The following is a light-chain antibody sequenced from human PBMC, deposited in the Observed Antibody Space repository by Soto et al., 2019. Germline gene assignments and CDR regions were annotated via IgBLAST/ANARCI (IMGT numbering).Light chain of an antibody. J-gene: IGKJ1*01. V-gene: IGKV1-5*01. Sequence: DIQMTQSPATLSASVGDRVTITCRASQTVNGWLAWYQQKPGKAPKLLIYAASNLESGVPSRFSGSGSASEFPLSIHSLQPDDSATYYCHHYNSNPSTFGQGTKV. CDR1: QTVNGW. CDR2: AAS. CDR3: HHYNSNPST.